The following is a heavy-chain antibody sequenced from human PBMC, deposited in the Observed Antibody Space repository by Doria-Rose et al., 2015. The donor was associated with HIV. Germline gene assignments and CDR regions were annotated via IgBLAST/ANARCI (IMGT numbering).Heavy chain of an antibody. CDR2: IFSDDER. D-gene: IGHD6-13*01. CDR1: GVSLSSPGMG. Sequence: QESGPVLVKPTETLTLTCTVSGVSLSSPGMGVSWIRQPPGKALEWLANIFSDDERSYKTSLMSRLTISRGTSKSRVVLTMTDMDPVDTATYYCARIKSSRWYHKYYFDFWGQGTLVIVSA. J-gene: IGHJ4*02. V-gene: IGHV2-26*01. CDR3: ARIKSSRWYHKYYFDF.